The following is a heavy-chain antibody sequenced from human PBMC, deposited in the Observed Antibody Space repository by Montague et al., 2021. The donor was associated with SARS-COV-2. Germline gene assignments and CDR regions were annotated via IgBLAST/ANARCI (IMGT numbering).Heavy chain of an antibody. CDR2: IYYSGST. CDR3: ARHLFSFSDSGTLGYFDY. V-gene: IGHV4-39*01. Sequence: SETLSLTCDVSGVSINNNNYYWGWIRQPPGKGLEWIGTIYYSGSTYYNPSLKSRVTISVDTSKNQFSLRVRSVTAADTAVYYCARHLFSFSDSGTLGYFDYWGQGTRVTVSS. D-gene: IGHD3-10*01. J-gene: IGHJ4*02. CDR1: GVSINNNNYY.